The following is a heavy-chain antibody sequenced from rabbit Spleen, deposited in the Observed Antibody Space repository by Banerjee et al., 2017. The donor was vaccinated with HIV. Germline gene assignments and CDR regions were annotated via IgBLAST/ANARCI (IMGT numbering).Heavy chain of an antibody. Sequence: QSLEESGGDLVKPGASLTLTCTASGFDFSSNAMCWVRQTPGKGLEWIACIDTGSGTSYYASWVNGRFTISKTSSTTVTLQMTSLTAADTATYFCARDAGTSFSTYGMDLWGPGTLVTVS. CDR3: ARDAGTSFSTYGMDL. CDR2: IDTGSGTS. V-gene: IGHV1S40*01. J-gene: IGHJ6*01. D-gene: IGHD8-1*01. CDR1: GFDFSSNA.